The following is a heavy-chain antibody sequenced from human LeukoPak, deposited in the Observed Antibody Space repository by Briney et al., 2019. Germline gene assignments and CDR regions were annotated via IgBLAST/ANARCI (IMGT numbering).Heavy chain of an antibody. CDR3: ARTVYSPLYYYYYYMDV. Sequence: GGSLRLSCAASGFTFSSYSMNWVRQAPGKGLEWVSPISSSSSYIYYADSVKGRFTISRDNAKNSLYLQMNSLRAEDTAVYYCARTVYSPLYYYYYYMDVWGKGTTVTISS. V-gene: IGHV3-21*01. D-gene: IGHD2-15*01. CDR1: GFTFSSYS. J-gene: IGHJ6*03. CDR2: ISSSSSYI.